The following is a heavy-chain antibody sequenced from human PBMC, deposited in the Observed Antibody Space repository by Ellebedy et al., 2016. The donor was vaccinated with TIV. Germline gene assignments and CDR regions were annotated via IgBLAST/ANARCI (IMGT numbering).Heavy chain of an antibody. J-gene: IGHJ4*02. CDR3: ARHRGSGDLFGFDF. CDR1: GGSISSSSYY. Sequence: MPGGSLRLSCTVSGGSISSSSYYWGWIRQPPGKGLEWIGSIYYSGSTYYNPSLKSRVTISVDTSKNQFSLKLNSVTAAVTAVYYCARHRGSGDLFGFDFWGQGILVTVSS. D-gene: IGHD3-10*01. V-gene: IGHV4-39*01. CDR2: IYYSGST.